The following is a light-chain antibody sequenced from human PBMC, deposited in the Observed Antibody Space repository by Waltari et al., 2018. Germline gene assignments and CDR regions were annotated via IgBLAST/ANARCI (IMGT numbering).Light chain of an antibody. J-gene: IGLJ3*02. Sequence: QAVVTQEPSLTVSPGGTVIVTCGSCTGAVTSGHYPYWFHQKPGQVPRTLIYDTSNKHSGTPARFWGSLLGGKAGLTLSGAEPEDEAEYDGLLWYSGARWVFGGGTMLSVL. CDR2: DTS. CDR1: TGAVTSGHY. V-gene: IGLV7-46*01. CDR3: LLWYSGARWV.